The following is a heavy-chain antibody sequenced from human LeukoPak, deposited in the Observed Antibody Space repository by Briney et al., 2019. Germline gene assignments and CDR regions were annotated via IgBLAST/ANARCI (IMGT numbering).Heavy chain of an antibody. CDR1: GYIFTTLD. V-gene: IGHV1-8*03. CDR2: MNPNSGHT. CDR3: ARAAGSPDF. Sequence: ASVKVSCKASGYIFTTLDINWVRQATGQGLEWLGWMNPNSGHTGFAQKFQGRLTLTRNTSISTAYMELTSLRSEDTAVYYCARAAGSPDFRGQGTLVTVSS. D-gene: IGHD2-15*01. J-gene: IGHJ4*02.